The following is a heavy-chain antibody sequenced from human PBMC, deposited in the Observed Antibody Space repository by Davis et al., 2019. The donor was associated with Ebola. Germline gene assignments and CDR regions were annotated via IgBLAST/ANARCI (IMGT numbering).Heavy chain of an antibody. V-gene: IGHV3-7*03. CDR2: IKQDGSEK. J-gene: IGHJ4*02. CDR3: ARDGLSYDYVWGSYPTGY. D-gene: IGHD3-16*02. Sequence: PGGSLRLSCAASGFTFSSYWMSWVRQAPGKGLEWVANIKQDGSEKYYVDSVKGRFTISRDNAKNSLYLQMNSLRAEDTAVYYCARDGLSYDYVWGSYPTGYWGQGTLVTVSS. CDR1: GFTFSSYW.